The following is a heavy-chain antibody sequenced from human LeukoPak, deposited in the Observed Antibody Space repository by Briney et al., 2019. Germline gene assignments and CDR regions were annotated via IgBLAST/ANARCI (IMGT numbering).Heavy chain of an antibody. J-gene: IGHJ3*02. CDR3: ARGKFMITFGGVIVYDAFDI. V-gene: IGHV4-4*02. CDR1: GGSFTICNK. CDR2: IYYSGST. Sequence: PSETLSLTCAVSGGSFTICNKWSWVRQPPGKGLEWIGEIYYSGSTNYNPSLKSRVTISVDTSKNQFSLKLSSVTAADTAVYYCARGKFMITFGGVIVYDAFDIWGQGTMVTVSS. D-gene: IGHD3-16*02.